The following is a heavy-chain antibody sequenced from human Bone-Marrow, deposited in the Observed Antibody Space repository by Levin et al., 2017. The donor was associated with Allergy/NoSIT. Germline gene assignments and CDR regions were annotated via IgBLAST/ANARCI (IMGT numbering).Heavy chain of an antibody. CDR1: GYTLKELS. CDR3: AAVKGISMTTRPHVDY. CDR2: FDPEEGET. D-gene: IGHD4-17*01. J-gene: IGHJ4*02. Sequence: ASVKVSCKVSGYTLKELSMHWVRQAPGKGREWVGGFDPEEGETNYAQNFQGRATMTEDSSTETAYMQLSSLRSDDTAVYYCAAVKGISMTTRPHVDYWGQGTLVTVSS. V-gene: IGHV1-24*01.